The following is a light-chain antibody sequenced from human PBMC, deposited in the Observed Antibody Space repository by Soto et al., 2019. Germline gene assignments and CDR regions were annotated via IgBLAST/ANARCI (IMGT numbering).Light chain of an antibody. CDR1: QSVASSY. V-gene: IGKV3-20*01. J-gene: IGKJ5*01. CDR3: QQYNNWPIT. CDR2: SAS. Sequence: EVVLTQSPGTLSLSPGERVTLSCRASQSVASSYLAWYQQKPGRAPRLLFYSASSRATGIPDRFSGSGSGIDFTLTISSLQSEDFAVYYCQQYNNWPITFGHGARLEIK.